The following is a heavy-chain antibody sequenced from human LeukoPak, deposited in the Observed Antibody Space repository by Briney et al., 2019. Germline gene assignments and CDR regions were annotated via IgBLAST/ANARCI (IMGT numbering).Heavy chain of an antibody. Sequence: PGGSLRLSCAASGFTFSSYSMNWVRQAPGKGLEWVSFISSSSSYIYYADSVKGRFTISRDNAKNSLYLQMNSLRAEDTAVYYCARDNFVGLWFGETKSPNAFDIWGQGTMVTVSS. D-gene: IGHD3-10*01. J-gene: IGHJ3*02. CDR3: ARDNFVGLWFGETKSPNAFDI. CDR2: ISSSSSYI. CDR1: GFTFSSYS. V-gene: IGHV3-21*01.